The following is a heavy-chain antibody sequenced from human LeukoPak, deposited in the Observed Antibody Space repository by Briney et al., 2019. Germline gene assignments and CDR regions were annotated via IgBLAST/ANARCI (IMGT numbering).Heavy chain of an antibody. CDR1: GFTFSSYG. J-gene: IGHJ4*02. D-gene: IGHD3-16*01. V-gene: IGHV4-34*01. Sequence: GSLRLSCAASGFTFSSYGMSWVRQPPGKGLEWIGEINHSGSTNYNPSLKSRVTISVDTSKNQFSLKLSSVTAADTAVYYCARHVRGGSYFNYWGQGTLVTVSS. CDR2: INHSGST. CDR3: ARHVRGGSYFNY.